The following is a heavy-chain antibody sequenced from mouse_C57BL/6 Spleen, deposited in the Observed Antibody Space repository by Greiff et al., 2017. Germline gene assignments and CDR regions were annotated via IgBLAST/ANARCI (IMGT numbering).Heavy chain of an antibody. CDR2: IDPENGDT. J-gene: IGHJ3*01. Sequence: EVQLQQSGAELVRPGASVTLSCTASGFNIKDDYMHWVKQRPEQGLEWIGWIDPENGDTEYASKFQGKATITADTSSNTAYLQLSSLTSEDTAVYYCTTASGTSYWGQGTLVTVSA. V-gene: IGHV14-4*01. CDR3: TTASGTSY. CDR1: GFNIKDDY.